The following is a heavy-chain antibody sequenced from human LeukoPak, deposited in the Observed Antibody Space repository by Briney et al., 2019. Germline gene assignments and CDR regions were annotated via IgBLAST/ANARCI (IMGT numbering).Heavy chain of an antibody. D-gene: IGHD3-16*02. Sequence: GGSLRLSCTASGFTFGDYARSWVRQAPGKGLEWVGFIRSKAYGGTTEYAASVKGRFTISRDDSKSIAYLQMNSLKTEDTAVYYCMYDYVWGSYRRDYWGQGTLVTVSS. CDR1: GFTFGDYA. J-gene: IGHJ4*02. V-gene: IGHV3-49*04. CDR3: MYDYVWGSYRRDY. CDR2: IRSKAYGGTT.